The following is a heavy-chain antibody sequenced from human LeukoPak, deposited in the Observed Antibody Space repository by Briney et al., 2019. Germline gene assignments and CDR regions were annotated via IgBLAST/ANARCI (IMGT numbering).Heavy chain of an antibody. J-gene: IGHJ6*02. V-gene: IGHV3-23*01. CDR1: GFTFSSYA. CDR2: ISGSGGST. CDR3: AKDGLDAIVLMVYALYGMDV. Sequence: GGSLRLSCAASGFTFSSYAMSWVRQAPGKGLEWVSAISGSGGSTYYADSVKGRFTISRDNSKNTLYLQMNSLRAEDTAVYYCAKDGLDAIVLMVYALYGMDVWGQGTTVTVSS. D-gene: IGHD2-8*01.